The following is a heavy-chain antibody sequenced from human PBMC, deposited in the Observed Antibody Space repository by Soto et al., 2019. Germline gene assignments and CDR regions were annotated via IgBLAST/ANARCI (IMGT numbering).Heavy chain of an antibody. D-gene: IGHD2-15*01. Sequence: GGSLRLSCAASGFTFSSYAMSWVRQAPGKGLEWVSAISGSGGSTYYADSVKGRFTISRDNSKNSLYLQMNSLRAEDTALYYCAKGGWTLGYCSGGSCSSAEYFQHWGQGTLVTVSS. CDR1: GFTFSSYA. CDR2: ISGSGGST. J-gene: IGHJ1*01. CDR3: AKGGWTLGYCSGGSCSSAEYFQH. V-gene: IGHV3-23*01.